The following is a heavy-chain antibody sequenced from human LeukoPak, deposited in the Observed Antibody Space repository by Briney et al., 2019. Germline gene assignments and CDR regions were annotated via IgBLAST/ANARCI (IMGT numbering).Heavy chain of an antibody. D-gene: IGHD1-26*01. CDR2: INPNSGGT. Sequence: GASVKVSCKASGYTFTGYYMHWVRQAPGQGLEWMGWINPNSGGTNYAQKFQGRVTMTRDTSISTAYMELSRLRSDDTAVYYCARDPNAEWELLRFTLDYWGQGTLVTVSS. CDR3: ARDPNAEWELLRFTLDY. CDR1: GYTFTGYY. J-gene: IGHJ4*02. V-gene: IGHV1-2*02.